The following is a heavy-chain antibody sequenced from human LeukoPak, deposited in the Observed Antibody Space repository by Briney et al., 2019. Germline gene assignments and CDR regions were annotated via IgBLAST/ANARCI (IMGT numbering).Heavy chain of an antibody. CDR3: ARDGPVAFDY. D-gene: IGHD2-21*01. CDR2: ISSSSSTI. CDR1: GFTFSSYS. V-gene: IGHV3-48*01. J-gene: IGHJ4*02. Sequence: GGSLRLSCAASGFTFSSYSMNWVRQAPGKGLEWVSYISSSSSTIYYADSVKGRFTISRDNAKNSLYLQMNSLRAEDTAVYYCARDGPVAFDYWGQGTLLTVSS.